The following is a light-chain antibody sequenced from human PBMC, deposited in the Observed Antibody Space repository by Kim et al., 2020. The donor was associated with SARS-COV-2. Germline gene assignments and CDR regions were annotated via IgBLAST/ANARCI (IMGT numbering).Light chain of an antibody. V-gene: IGLV2-14*03. CDR1: SRDGCDYDF. CDR3: SVYTSSGTFEG. Sequence: QSLTISCTGNSRDGCDYDFVSWFQQHPGKAPKLMIYYVSRRPSGVSTRFSGSKSGNTASLTIFGLQAEGEADYYCSVYTSSGTFEGFGGGTQLTV. CDR2: YVS. J-gene: IGLJ3*02.